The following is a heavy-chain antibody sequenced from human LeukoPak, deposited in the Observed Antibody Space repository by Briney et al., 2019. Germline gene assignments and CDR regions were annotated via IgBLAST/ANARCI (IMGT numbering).Heavy chain of an antibody. CDR3: ARDLAPINYDFWSGYYRNAFDI. CDR2: IYSGGST. J-gene: IGHJ3*02. D-gene: IGHD3-3*01. Sequence: GGSLRLSCAASGFTVSSNYMSWVRQAPGKGLEWVSVIYSGGSTYYADSVKGRFTISRDNSKNTLYLQMNSLRAEDTAVYYCARDLAPINYDFWSGYYRNAFDIWGQGTMVIFSS. CDR1: GFTVSSNY. V-gene: IGHV3-66*02.